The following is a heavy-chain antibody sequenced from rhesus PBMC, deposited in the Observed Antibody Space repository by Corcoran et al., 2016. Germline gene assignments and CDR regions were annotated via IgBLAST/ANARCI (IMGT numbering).Heavy chain of an antibody. D-gene: IGHD5-24*01. CDR3: ARSYSGYTFDY. CDR1: GGSFSSYW. CDR2: INGNSGST. J-gene: IGHJ4*01. Sequence: QVQLQESGPGLVKPSATLSLTCAVSGGSFSSYWWSWIRPPPGKGLEWIGDINGNSGSTNYNPSLKSRVTMSKDASKNQFSLKLSSVTAADTAVYYCARSYSGYTFDYWGQGVLVTVSS. V-gene: IGHV4-80*01.